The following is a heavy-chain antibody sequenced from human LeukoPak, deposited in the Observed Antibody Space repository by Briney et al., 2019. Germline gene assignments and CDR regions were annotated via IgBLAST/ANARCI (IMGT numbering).Heavy chain of an antibody. Sequence: GGSLRLSCAASGFTFISYGMHWVRQAPGKGLEWVAIMSYDGSNKYYADSVKGRFTISRDNSKNTLYLQMNSLRAEDTAVYFCAKDRSGSYGVRGYFDYWGQGNLVTVSS. D-gene: IGHD3-16*01. CDR1: GFTFISYG. J-gene: IGHJ4*02. CDR2: MSYDGSNK. V-gene: IGHV3-30*18. CDR3: AKDRSGSYGVRGYFDY.